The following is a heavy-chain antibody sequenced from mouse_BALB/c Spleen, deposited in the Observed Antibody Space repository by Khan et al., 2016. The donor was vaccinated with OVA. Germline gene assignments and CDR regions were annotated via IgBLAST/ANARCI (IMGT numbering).Heavy chain of an antibody. CDR1: GYTFTDYY. V-gene: IGHV1-77*01. Sequence: QVQLQQSGAELARPGASVKLSCKASGYTFTDYYINWVKQRTGQGLEWIGEISPGSGDTYYNERFKGKATLTADKSSSTAYMQLSSLTSEDSAVYCRARRNYFGYTFAYWGQGTLVTVSA. J-gene: IGHJ3*01. CDR2: ISPGSGDT. CDR3: ARRNYFGYTFAY. D-gene: IGHD1-2*01.